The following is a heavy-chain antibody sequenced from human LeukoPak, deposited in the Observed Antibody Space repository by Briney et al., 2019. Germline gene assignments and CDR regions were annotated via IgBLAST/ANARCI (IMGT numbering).Heavy chain of an antibody. D-gene: IGHD2-2*02. V-gene: IGHV1-2*02. CDR1: GYTFTGYY. J-gene: IGHJ4*02. CDR3: AREPPYCSSTGCYRGGFDY. CDR2: INPNSGGT. Sequence: GASVKVSCKASGYTFTGYYMHWVRQAPGQGLEWMGWINPNSGGTNYAQKFQGRVTMTRDTSISTAYMELSRLRSDDTAVYYCAREPPYCSSTGCYRGGFDYWGQGTLVTVSS.